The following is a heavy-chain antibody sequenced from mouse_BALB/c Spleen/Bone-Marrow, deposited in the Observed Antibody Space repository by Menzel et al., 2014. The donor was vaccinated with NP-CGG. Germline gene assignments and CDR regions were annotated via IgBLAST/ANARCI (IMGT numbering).Heavy chain of an antibody. D-gene: IGHD1-2*01. CDR1: GYTFTSYW. Sequence: VQLQQSCAELAKPGASVRMSCKASGYTFTSYWMHWVKQRPGQVLEWIGYINPSTGYTEYNLKFKDKATLTADKSSSTAYIQLSSLTSEDSAVYYCASPYGYEDYSAMDYWGQGTSVTVSS. CDR3: ASPYGYEDYSAMDY. J-gene: IGHJ4*01. V-gene: IGHV1-7*01. CDR2: INPSTGYT.